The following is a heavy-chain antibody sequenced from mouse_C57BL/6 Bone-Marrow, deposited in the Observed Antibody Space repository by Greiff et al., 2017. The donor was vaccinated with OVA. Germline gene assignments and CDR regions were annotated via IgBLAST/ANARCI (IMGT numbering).Heavy chain of an antibody. J-gene: IGHJ4*01. CDR2: IRSKSNNYAT. Sequence: EVKLQESGGGLVQPKGSLKLSCAASGFSFNTYAMNWVRQAPGKGLEWVARIRSKSNNYATYYADSVKDRFTISRDDSESMLYLQMNNLKTEDTAMYYCVRHRGLLLDYAMDYWGQGTSVTVSS. D-gene: IGHD2-3*01. CDR1: GFSFNTYA. CDR3: VRHRGLLLDYAMDY. V-gene: IGHV10-1*01.